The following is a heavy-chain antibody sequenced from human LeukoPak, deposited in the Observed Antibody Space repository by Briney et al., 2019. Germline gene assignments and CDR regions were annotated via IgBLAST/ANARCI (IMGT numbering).Heavy chain of an antibody. V-gene: IGHV3-11*01. CDR2: XXXSGSTI. D-gene: IGHD3-16*01. CDR1: GFTFSDYY. J-gene: IGHJ4*02. CDR3: ARDYYDYVWGSFSPVGY. Sequence: GGSLRLSCAASGFTFSDYYMSWIRQAPGKGLXXXXXXXXSGSTIYYADSVKGRFTISRDNAKNSLYLQMNSLRAEDTAVYYCARDYYDYVWGSFSPVGYWGQGTLVTVSS.